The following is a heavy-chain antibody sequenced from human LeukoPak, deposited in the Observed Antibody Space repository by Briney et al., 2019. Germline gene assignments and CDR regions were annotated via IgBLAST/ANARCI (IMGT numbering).Heavy chain of an antibody. Sequence: GGSLRLSCAAAGFTFSSYAMNWVRQAPGKGLEWVSVIGGSGSSTNYADSVEGRFTISRDNSKNTLYLQMSSLRVEDTAVYYCAKGYYSGSGRYYFDFWGQGTLVTVSS. J-gene: IGHJ4*02. CDR1: GFTFSSYA. V-gene: IGHV3-23*01. D-gene: IGHD3-10*01. CDR3: AKGYYSGSGRYYFDF. CDR2: IGGSGSST.